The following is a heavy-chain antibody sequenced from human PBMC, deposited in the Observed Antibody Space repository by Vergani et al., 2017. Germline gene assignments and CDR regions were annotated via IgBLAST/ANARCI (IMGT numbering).Heavy chain of an antibody. J-gene: IGHJ3*02. CDR2: ISSSSSTI. D-gene: IGHD3-3*01. V-gene: IGHV3-48*01. Sequence: EVQLLESGGGLVQPGGSLRLSCAASGFTFSRYWMSWVRQAPGKGLEWVSYISSSSSTIYYADSVKGRFTISRDNAKNSLYLQMNSLRAEDTAVYYCARDQYRGSYYDFWSGYGAFDIWGQGTMVTVSS. CDR3: ARDQYRGSYYDFWSGYGAFDI. CDR1: GFTFSRYW.